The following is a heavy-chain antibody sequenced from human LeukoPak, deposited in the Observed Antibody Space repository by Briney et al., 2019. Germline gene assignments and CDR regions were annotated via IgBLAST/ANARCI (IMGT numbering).Heavy chain of an antibody. J-gene: IGHJ4*02. CDR3: ARGLVGDYNDY. CDR1: GFTVSSNY. D-gene: IGHD2-21*01. V-gene: IGHV3-53*01. Sequence: GGSLRLSCAASGFTVSSNYMSWVRQAPGKGLEWVSVIYSGGSTYYADSVKGRFTISGDNSKNTLYLQMNSLRAEDTAVYYCARGLVGDYNDYWGQGTLVTVSS. CDR2: IYSGGST.